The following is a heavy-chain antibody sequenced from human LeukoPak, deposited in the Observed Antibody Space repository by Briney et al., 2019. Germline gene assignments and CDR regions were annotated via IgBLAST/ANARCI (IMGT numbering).Heavy chain of an antibody. CDR3: ARGSSVAGYDAFGI. Sequence: ASVKVSCKASGYTFTSYGISWVRQAPGQGLEWMGWISAYNGNTNYAQKLQGRVTMTTDTSTSTAYMELRSLRSDDTAVYYCARGSSVAGYDAFGIWGQGTMVTVSS. CDR1: GYTFTSYG. CDR2: ISAYNGNT. V-gene: IGHV1-18*04. J-gene: IGHJ3*02. D-gene: IGHD6-19*01.